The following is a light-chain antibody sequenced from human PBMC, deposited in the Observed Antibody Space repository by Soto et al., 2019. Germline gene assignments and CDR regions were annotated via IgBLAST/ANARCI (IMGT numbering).Light chain of an antibody. J-gene: IGLJ1*01. CDR2: EVS. CDR3: ASLPPTSFV. CDR1: SSDVCAYNF. Sequence: QSSLTHPASVSGSPGQSLSVSCTGTSSDVCAYNFVSWYQHHPDKAPKLMISEVSNRPSGVCHRFSGSKSGNADSLTISGLQAEEEADYYCASLPPTSFVLGTRTKVNVL. V-gene: IGLV2-14*01.